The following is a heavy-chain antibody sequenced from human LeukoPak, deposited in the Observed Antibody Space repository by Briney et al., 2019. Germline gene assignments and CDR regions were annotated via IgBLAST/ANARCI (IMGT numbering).Heavy chain of an antibody. CDR1: GVSIGSDY. V-gene: IGHV4-59*08. CDR3: AKYGNSGWVIDN. J-gene: IGHJ4*02. D-gene: IGHD6-19*01. CDR2: IYYTGGT. Sequence: ASETLSLNCTVSGVSIGSDYWTWIRQPPGKGLEYIGYIYYTGGTNYNPSLKSRVTISVATSKNQFSLKPSSVTAADTAVYFCAKYGNSGWVIDNWGQGTLVTVSS.